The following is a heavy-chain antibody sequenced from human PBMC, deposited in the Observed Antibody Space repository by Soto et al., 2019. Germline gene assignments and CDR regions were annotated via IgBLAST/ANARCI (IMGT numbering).Heavy chain of an antibody. CDR2: IGPESGAT. V-gene: IGHV1-2*02. CDR3: GRGRSGQIVVFY. D-gene: IGHD1-26*01. Sequence: ASVKVSCKTSGYTFTGHYIHWVRQAPQQGPEWVGEIGPESGATRYAQKFRGRVTMTMDTSITTVYMELKNLSPDDTAVYYCGRGRSGQIVVFYWDQGTPVTV. J-gene: IGHJ4*02. CDR1: GYTFTGHY.